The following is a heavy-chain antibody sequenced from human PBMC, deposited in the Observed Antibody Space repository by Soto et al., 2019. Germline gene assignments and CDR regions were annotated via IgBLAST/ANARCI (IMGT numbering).Heavy chain of an antibody. CDR1: GGSISSYY. CDR2: IYYSGST. Sequence: SETLSLTCTVSGGSISSYYWSWIRQPPGKGLEWIGYIYYSGSTNYNPSLKSRVTISVDTSKNQFSLKLSSVTAADTAVYYCARITMVRDYNWFDPWGQGTLVTVSS. CDR3: ARITMVRDYNWFDP. V-gene: IGHV4-59*08. D-gene: IGHD3-10*01. J-gene: IGHJ5*02.